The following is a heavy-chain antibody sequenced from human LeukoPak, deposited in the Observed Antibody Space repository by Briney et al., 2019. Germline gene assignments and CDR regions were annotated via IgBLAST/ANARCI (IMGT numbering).Heavy chain of an antibody. CDR2: ISGDGDTT. CDR1: GFTFDDYA. J-gene: IGHJ4*02. V-gene: IGHV3-43*02. D-gene: IGHD6-13*01. CDR3: AKGYGRGIAAAADY. Sequence: PGGSLRLSCGASGFTFDDYAMHWVRQVPGKGLEWVSLISGDGDTTYYADSVKGRFTISRDNSKNTLYLQMNSLRAEDTAVYYCAKGYGRGIAAAADYWGQGTLVTVSS.